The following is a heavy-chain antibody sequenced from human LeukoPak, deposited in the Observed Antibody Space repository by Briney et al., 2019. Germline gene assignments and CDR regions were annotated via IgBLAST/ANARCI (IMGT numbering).Heavy chain of an antibody. V-gene: IGHV1-46*01. CDR3: ARGLEWLTRRHTWFDP. D-gene: IGHD3-3*01. J-gene: IGHJ5*02. CDR2: INPNGGST. CDR1: GYTFTNYY. Sequence: GASVKVSCKASGYTFTNYYIHWVRQAPGQGLEWVGLINPNGGSTGYAQRFQGRVTVTTDTSTSTVYMELNSLGSEDTAVYYCARGLEWLTRRHTWFDPWGQGTLVTVSS.